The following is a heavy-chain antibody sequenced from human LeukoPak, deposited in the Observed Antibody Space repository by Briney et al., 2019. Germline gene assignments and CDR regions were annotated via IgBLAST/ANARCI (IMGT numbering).Heavy chain of an antibody. J-gene: IGHJ3*02. V-gene: IGHV3-49*04. CDR1: GFTFGDYV. D-gene: IGHD3-22*01. Sequence: GGSLRLSCTASGFTFGDYVMSWVRQAPGKGLEWVGFIRSKAYGGTTKNAASVKGRFTISRDDSRSIAYLQMNSLKAEDTAVYYCTRRYNYDSSGYYYVRDAFDIWGQGTMVTVSS. CDR3: TRRYNYDSSGYYYVRDAFDI. CDR2: IRSKAYGGTT.